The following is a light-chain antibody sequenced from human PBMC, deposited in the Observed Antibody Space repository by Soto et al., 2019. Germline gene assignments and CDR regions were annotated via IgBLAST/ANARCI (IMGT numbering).Light chain of an antibody. Sequence: DIQMTQSPSSLSTSIGDRVTITCRASQRINIYLNWYRQKPGKAPELLIYSASNLQSGVPSRFSGSGSGTDFTLTISGLQSEDFATYYCPQSFSTPTFGQGTRLEIK. CDR3: PQSFSTPT. V-gene: IGKV1-39*01. J-gene: IGKJ5*01. CDR2: SAS. CDR1: QRINIY.